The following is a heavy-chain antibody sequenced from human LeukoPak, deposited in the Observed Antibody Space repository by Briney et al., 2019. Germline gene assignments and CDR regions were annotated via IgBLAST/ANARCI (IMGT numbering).Heavy chain of an antibody. J-gene: IGHJ4*02. CDR3: AREIGGGWFGFYYY. CDR2: VNTNTGNP. Sequence: ASVKVSCKASGYTFTRYAMNWVRQAPGQGLEWMGWVNTNTGNPTYAQGFTGRFVFSLDPSVSTAYLQISSLKAEDTAVYFCAREIGGGWFGFYYYWGQGTLVTVSS. CDR1: GYTFTRYA. V-gene: IGHV7-4-1*02. D-gene: IGHD2-21*01.